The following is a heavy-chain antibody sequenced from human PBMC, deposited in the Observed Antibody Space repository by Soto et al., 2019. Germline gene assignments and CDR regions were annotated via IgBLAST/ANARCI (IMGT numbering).Heavy chain of an antibody. CDR1: GYTFIRYG. V-gene: IGHV1-18*01. J-gene: IGHJ4*02. Sequence: QVQLVQSGAEVKKTGASVEVSCKASGYTFIRYGISWVRQAPGQGLERMGWISLYNGKTNYTQTCQGRATMTPDTSTSTAYMELRSLRSDDTAVYYCARAAFSTSWLGMLATGDHGVEIDFWGQGTLVTVSS. D-gene: IGHD6-13*01. CDR3: ARAAFSTSWLGMLATGDHGVEIDF. CDR2: ISLYNGKT.